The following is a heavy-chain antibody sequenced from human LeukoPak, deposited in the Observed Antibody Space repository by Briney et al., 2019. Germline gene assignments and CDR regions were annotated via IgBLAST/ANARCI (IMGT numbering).Heavy chain of an antibody. CDR1: GYSINSGYY. CDR2: IYYSGST. J-gene: IGHJ6*03. V-gene: IGHV4-61*01. Sequence: PSETLSLTCTVSGYSINSGYYWSWIRQPPGKGLEWIGYIYYSGSTNYNPSLKSRVTISVDTSKNQFSLKLSSVTAADTAVYYCARETVGAIGLVSYYYYYMDVWGKGTTVTVSS. D-gene: IGHD1-26*01. CDR3: ARETVGAIGLVSYYYYYMDV.